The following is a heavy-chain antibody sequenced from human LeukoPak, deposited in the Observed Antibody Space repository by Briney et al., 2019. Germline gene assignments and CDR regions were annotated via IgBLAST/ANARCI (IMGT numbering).Heavy chain of an antibody. J-gene: IGHJ4*02. D-gene: IGHD3-10*01. CDR2: IWYDGSNK. V-gene: IGHV3-33*01. CDR1: GFSFSSHV. CDR3: VRDYHGSGPDY. Sequence: PGRSLRLSCTASGFSFSSHVMHWVRQAPGKGLEWVAVIWYDGSNKYYADSVKGRFTISRDNSKNTVDLQMNSLRAEDTAVYYCVRDYHGSGPDYWGQGTLVTVSS.